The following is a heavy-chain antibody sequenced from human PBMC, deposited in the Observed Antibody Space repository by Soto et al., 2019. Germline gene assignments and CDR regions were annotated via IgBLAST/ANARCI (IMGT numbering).Heavy chain of an antibody. D-gene: IGHD6-13*01. CDR1: GFTFSSYA. V-gene: IGHV3-23*01. CDR2: ISGSGGST. CDR3: AKVRSSSGRYYFDY. J-gene: IGHJ4*02. Sequence: PGRSLRLSCAASGFTFSSYAMSWVRQAPGKGLEWVSAISGSGGSTYYADSVKGRFTISRDNSKNTLYLQMNSLRAEDTAVYYCAKVRSSSGRYYFDYWGQGTLVTVSS.